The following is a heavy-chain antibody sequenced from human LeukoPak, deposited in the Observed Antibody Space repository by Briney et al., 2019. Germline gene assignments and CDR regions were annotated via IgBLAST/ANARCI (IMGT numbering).Heavy chain of an antibody. Sequence: TLSLTCTVSGGSISSGGYYWSWIRQHPGKGLEWIGYIYYSGSTYYNPSLKSRVTISVDTSKNQFSLKLSSVTAADTAVYYCAREASGSYPYEYYFDYWGQGTLVTVSS. CDR1: GGSISSGGYY. CDR3: AREASGSYPYEYYFDY. CDR2: IYYSGST. J-gene: IGHJ4*02. V-gene: IGHV4-31*03. D-gene: IGHD1-26*01.